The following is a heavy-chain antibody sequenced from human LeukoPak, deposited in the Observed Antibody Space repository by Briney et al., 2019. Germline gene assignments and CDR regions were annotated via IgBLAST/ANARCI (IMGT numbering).Heavy chain of an antibody. CDR1: GGTFSSYA. CDR3: AASTDYYDSSGYTDY. Sequence: ASVKVSCKASGGTFSSYAISWVRQAPRQGLEWMGGIIPIFGTANYAQKFQGRVTITTDESTSTAYMELSSLRSEDTAVYYCAASTDYYDSSGYTDYWGQGTLVTVSS. V-gene: IGHV1-69*05. D-gene: IGHD3-22*01. CDR2: IIPIFGTA. J-gene: IGHJ4*02.